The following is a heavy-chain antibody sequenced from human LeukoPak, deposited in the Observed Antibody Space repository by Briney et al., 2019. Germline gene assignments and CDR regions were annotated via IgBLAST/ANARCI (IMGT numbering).Heavy chain of an antibody. D-gene: IGHD6-19*01. CDR3: AKVSNGWPYFFDS. Sequence: PSETLSLTCTVSGGSVSSISYYWTWIGQSPGKGLEWIGHIYQNGSTNYFPSLETRLTISLDTSKNQFSLKLSSVTAADTAVYSCAKVSNGWPYFFDSWGQGVQVTVSS. V-gene: IGHV4-61*01. CDR2: IYQNGST. CDR1: GGSVSSISYY. J-gene: IGHJ4*02.